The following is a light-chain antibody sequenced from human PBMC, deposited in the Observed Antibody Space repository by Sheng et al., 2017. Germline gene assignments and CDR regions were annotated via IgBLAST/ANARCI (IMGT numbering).Light chain of an antibody. V-gene: IGLV3-1*01. CDR3: QAWDRDSSSLG. J-gene: IGLJ2*01. CDR1: KLGDKY. Sequence: SYEVTQPPSVSVSPGQTGSITCSGDKLGDKYVCWYQQKPGQSPAVVIYEDTKRPSGIPERFSGSNSGNTATLTISGTQAMDEADYYCQAWDRDSSSLGFGGGTKLTVL. CDR2: EDT.